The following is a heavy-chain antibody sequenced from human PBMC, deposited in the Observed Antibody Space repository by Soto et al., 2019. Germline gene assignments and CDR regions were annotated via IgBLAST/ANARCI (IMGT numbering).Heavy chain of an antibody. D-gene: IGHD6-13*01. V-gene: IGHV4-59*01. CDR3: ARDLAAVPRDVDY. J-gene: IGHJ4*02. Sequence: QVQLQESGPGLLKPSETLSLTCTVSGGSFSSDFYIWVRQPPGKGLEWIGSVYYTGTTDYNPSLKSRVTISVDTSKTQFSLNLRSGTAADTAVYYCARDLAAVPRDVDYLGRGTLVTVSS. CDR2: VYYTGTT. CDR1: GGSFSSDF.